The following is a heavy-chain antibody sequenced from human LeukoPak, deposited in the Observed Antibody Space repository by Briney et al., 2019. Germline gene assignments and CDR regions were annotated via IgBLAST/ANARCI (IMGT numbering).Heavy chain of an antibody. Sequence: GRSLRLSCAASGFTFSSYAMHWVRQAPGKGLEWVAVISYDGSNKYYADSVKGRFTISRDNSKNTLYLQMNSLRAEDTAVYYCARDASSGWPEDYFDCWGQGTLVTVSS. CDR1: GFTFSSYA. J-gene: IGHJ4*02. V-gene: IGHV3-30*04. D-gene: IGHD6-19*01. CDR2: ISYDGSNK. CDR3: ARDASSGWPEDYFDC.